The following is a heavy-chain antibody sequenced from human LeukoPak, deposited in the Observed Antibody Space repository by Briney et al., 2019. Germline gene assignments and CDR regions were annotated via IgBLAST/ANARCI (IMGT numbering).Heavy chain of an antibody. CDR2: ISPTSSYI. J-gene: IGHJ4*02. D-gene: IGHD4-23*01. Sequence: GGSLRLSCAASEFTFSSYDMNWVRQAPGKGLEWVSSISPTSSYIYYADSVKGRFTISRDNAKSSLYLQMNSLRVEDTAVYYCARVGRLYGGNLGSGFDHWGQGTLVTVSS. CDR1: EFTFSSYD. CDR3: ARVGRLYGGNLGSGFDH. V-gene: IGHV3-21*01.